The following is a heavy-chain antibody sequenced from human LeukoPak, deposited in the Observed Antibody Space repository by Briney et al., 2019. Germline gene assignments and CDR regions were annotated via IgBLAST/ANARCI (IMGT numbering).Heavy chain of an antibody. Sequence: GGSLRLSCAASGFTFSSYAMHWGRQAPGKGLEWVAVISYDGSNKYYADSVKGRFTISRDNSKNTLYLQMNSLRAEDTALYYCAKDLTTVTPRYGMDVWGQGTTVTVSS. D-gene: IGHD4-17*01. CDR3: AKDLTTVTPRYGMDV. J-gene: IGHJ6*02. CDR2: ISYDGSNK. CDR1: GFTFSSYA. V-gene: IGHV3-30*04.